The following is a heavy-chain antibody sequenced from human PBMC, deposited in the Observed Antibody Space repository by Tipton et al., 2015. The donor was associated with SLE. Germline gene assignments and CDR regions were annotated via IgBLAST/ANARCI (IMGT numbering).Heavy chain of an antibody. J-gene: IGHJ6*03. Sequence: QLVQSGPEVKKPGASVKFSCKASGYTFTSYYMHWERQAPGQGLEWMGIINPSGGSTSYAQKFQGRVTMTRDTSTSTVYMELSSLRSEDTAVYYCARGGAVRHMDVWGKGTTVTVSS. CDR1: GYTFTSYY. CDR3: ARGGAVRHMDV. V-gene: IGHV1-46*01. CDR2: INPSGGST. D-gene: IGHD6-19*01.